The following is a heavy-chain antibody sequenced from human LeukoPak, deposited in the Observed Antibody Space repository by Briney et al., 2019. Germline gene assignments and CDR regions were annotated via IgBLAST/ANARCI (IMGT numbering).Heavy chain of an antibody. CDR3: ARVMGDGWFGELFYYFDY. J-gene: IGHJ4*02. Sequence: SQTLSLTCTVSGGSISSGGYYWSWIRQHPGKGLEWNGYIYYSGSTYHNPSLKSRVTISVDTSKNQFSLKLSSVTAADTAVYYCARVMGDGWFGELFYYFDYWGQGTLVTVSS. CDR2: IYYSGST. V-gene: IGHV4-31*03. D-gene: IGHD3-10*01. CDR1: GGSISSGGYY.